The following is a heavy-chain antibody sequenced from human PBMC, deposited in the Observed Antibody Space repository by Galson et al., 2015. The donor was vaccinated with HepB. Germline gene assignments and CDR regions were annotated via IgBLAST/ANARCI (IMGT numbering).Heavy chain of an antibody. CDR1: GYTLTTYA. V-gene: IGHV1-3*01. CDR2: INAGNGNT. J-gene: IGHJ6*02. Sequence: QSGAEVKKPGESLKISCKASGYTLTTYAMHWVRQAPGQRLEWMGWINAGNGNTKYSQKFQGRVTITRDTTASTGYMELISLRSEDTAVYYCARDKWLVPGYHGMDVWGQGTTVTVSS. CDR3: ARDKWLVPGYHGMDV. D-gene: IGHD6-19*01.